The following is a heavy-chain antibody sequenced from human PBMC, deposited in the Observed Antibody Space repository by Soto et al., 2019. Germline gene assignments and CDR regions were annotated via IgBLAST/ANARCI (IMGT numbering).Heavy chain of an antibody. V-gene: IGHV4-31*03. CDR1: GGSIRSGDYY. Sequence: QVQLQESGPGLVKPSQTLSLTCTVSGGSIRSGDYYWSWIRQHPGKGLEWIGYIYSSGSAYYNPSLNSRLTISVDTSKNQFSLNLSSVTAADTAVYYCARDRSGGRGDGWFDPWGQGTLVTVSS. J-gene: IGHJ5*02. D-gene: IGHD3-3*01. CDR2: IYSSGSA. CDR3: ARDRSGGRGDGWFDP.